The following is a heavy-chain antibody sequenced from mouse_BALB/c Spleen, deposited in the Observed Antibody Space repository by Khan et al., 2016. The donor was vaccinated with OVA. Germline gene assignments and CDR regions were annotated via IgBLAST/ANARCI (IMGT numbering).Heavy chain of an antibody. CDR1: GFSLTSYG. V-gene: IGHV2-9*02. Sequence: VQLQESGPGLVAPSQSLSITCTVSGFSLTSYGVHWVRQPPGKGLEWLGVIWAGGGTNDNSALMSRLSISKTSSKSHVFLKMHSLQTDDTAVYYCARNREYDYFDYWGQGTTLTVSS. CDR3: ARNREYDYFDY. CDR2: IWAGGGT. D-gene: IGHD2-14*01. J-gene: IGHJ2*01.